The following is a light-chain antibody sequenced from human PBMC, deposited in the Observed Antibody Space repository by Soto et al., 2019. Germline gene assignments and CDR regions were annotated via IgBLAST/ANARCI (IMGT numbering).Light chain of an antibody. V-gene: IGKV1-39*01. CDR2: TAS. CDR3: HQSYSSLVYT. Sequence: DIQMTQSPSSLSASVGDRVTISCRASQNIGTYLNWYQQKPGKAPTVLIYTASTLQSGVPSRFSGSGSGTDFTLTNNSLQPEDSATYYCHQSYSSLVYTFGPGTKVDIK. J-gene: IGKJ2*01. CDR1: QNIGTY.